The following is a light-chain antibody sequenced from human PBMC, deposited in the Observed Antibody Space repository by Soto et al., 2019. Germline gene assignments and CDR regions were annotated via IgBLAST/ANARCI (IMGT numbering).Light chain of an antibody. CDR3: CSSAPESTDV. CDR1: STDFVGYNR. Sequence: QSVLTQPPSVSGSPGQSVTISCTGTSTDFVGYNRVSWYQQPPGTAPKLMIYEVSQRPSGVPDRFSGSKSGNTASLTISGLQAADEADYFCCSSAPESTDVFGSGTKVTV. V-gene: IGLV2-18*02. CDR2: EVS. J-gene: IGLJ1*01.